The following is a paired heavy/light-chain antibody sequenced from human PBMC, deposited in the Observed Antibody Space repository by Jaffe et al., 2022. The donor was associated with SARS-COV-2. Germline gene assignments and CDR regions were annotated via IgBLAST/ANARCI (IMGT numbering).Heavy chain of an antibody. Sequence: QVQLQESDPGLVKPSQTLSLTCTVSGGSVSSRGFHWNWIRQHPGKGLEWIGYIDDSGGTNYNPSLRSRVAISVDTSKNQFSLKLSSVTAADTAMYFCARDDDASGKGSFDCWGQGILVTVSS. D-gene: IGHD3-10*01. J-gene: IGHJ4*02. CDR1: GGSVSSRGFH. CDR3: ARDDDASGKGSFDC. CDR2: IDDSGGT. V-gene: IGHV4-31*03.
Light chain of an antibody. CDR2: WAS. J-gene: IGKJ2*01. V-gene: IGKV4-1*01. Sequence: DIVMTQSPDSLAVSLGETATINCKSSQSLLYNSNNKNYLTWYQQKPGQSPKLLIYWASTRESGVPDRFSGSGSGTDYTLTISSLQAEDVAVYYCQQYYYSTPYTFGQGTKLEIK. CDR3: QQYYYSTPYT. CDR1: QSLLYNSNNKNY.